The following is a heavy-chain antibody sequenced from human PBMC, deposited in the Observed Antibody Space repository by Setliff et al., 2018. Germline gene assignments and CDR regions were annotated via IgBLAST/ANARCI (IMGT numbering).Heavy chain of an antibody. J-gene: IGHJ3*02. V-gene: IGHV4-31*01. Sequence: PSETLSLTCTVSGGSISSGGSYWSWIRQHPGMGLEWIGYIYYSGSTYHNPSLKTLVTISVDTSKNQFSLKLSSVTAADTAVYYCARCSGSYDAFDIWGQGTMVTVSS. D-gene: IGHD1-26*01. CDR1: GGSISSGGSY. CDR3: ARCSGSYDAFDI. CDR2: IYYSGST.